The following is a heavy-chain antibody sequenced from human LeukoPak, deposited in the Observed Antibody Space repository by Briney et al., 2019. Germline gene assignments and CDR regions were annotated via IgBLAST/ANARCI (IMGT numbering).Heavy chain of an antibody. CDR1: GGTFSSYG. Sequence: ASVKVSCKASGGTFSSYGISWVRQAPGQGLEWMGWISAYNGNTNYAQKLQGRVTMTTDTSTSTAYMELRSLRSDDTAVYYCARSIHCSSTSCYRGYYGMDVWGQGTTVTVSS. CDR2: ISAYNGNT. V-gene: IGHV1-18*01. CDR3: ARSIHCSSTSCYRGYYGMDV. J-gene: IGHJ6*02. D-gene: IGHD2-2*01.